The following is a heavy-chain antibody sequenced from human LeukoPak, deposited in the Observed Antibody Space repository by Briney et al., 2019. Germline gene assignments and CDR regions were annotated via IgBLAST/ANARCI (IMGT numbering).Heavy chain of an antibody. CDR1: GFTFDDYA. D-gene: IGHD1-26*01. Sequence: PGGSLRLSCAASGFTFDDYAMHWVRQAPGKGLEWVSGISWNSGSIGYADSVKGRFTISRDNAKNSLYLQMNSLRPEDTAVYYCAKEMGATNYFEYWGQGTLVTVSS. CDR3: AKEMGATNYFEY. J-gene: IGHJ4*02. CDR2: ISWNSGSI. V-gene: IGHV3-9*01.